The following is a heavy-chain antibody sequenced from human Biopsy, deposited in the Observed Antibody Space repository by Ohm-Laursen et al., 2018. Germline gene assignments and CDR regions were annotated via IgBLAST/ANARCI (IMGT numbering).Heavy chain of an antibody. V-gene: IGHV4-31*03. Sequence: SQTLSLTCTVSGVSINGGRYYWNWIRHHPGKGLEWIGNIFYSANTYYNPSLKSRVTISVDTSKNQFSLKLSSVTAADTAVYYCARLGSGDYFPTFFAFWGQGALSPSPQ. D-gene: IGHD5-12*01. CDR3: ARLGSGDYFPTFFAF. CDR1: GVSINGGRYY. CDR2: IFYSANT. J-gene: IGHJ4*02.